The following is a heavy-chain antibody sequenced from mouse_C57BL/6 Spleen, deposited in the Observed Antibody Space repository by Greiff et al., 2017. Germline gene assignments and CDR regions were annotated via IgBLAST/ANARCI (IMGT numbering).Heavy chain of an antibody. CDR3: ARDRNGYYSYWYFDV. CDR2: INYDGSST. V-gene: IGHV5-16*01. J-gene: IGHJ1*03. CDR1: GFTFSDYY. D-gene: IGHD2-3*01. Sequence: EVHLVESEGGLVQPGSSMKLSCTASGFTFSDYYMAWVRQVPEKGLEWVANINYDGSSTYYLDSLKSRFIISRDNAKNILYLQMSSLKSEDTATYYCARDRNGYYSYWYFDVWGTGTTVTVSS.